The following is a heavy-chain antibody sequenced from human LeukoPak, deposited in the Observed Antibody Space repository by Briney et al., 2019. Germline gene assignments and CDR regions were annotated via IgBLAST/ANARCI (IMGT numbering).Heavy chain of an antibody. CDR3: YYIDV. V-gene: IGHV4-39*01. CDR2: IYYSGTT. J-gene: IGHJ6*03. CDR1: GGSISSSGYY. Sequence: PSETLSLTCSVSGGSISSSGYYWNWIRQPPGKGLEWVGSIYYSGTTYYNSSLKSRVTISEDTSKNRFSLMLTSVTAADTAVYYYYYIDVWGEGTTVIVSS.